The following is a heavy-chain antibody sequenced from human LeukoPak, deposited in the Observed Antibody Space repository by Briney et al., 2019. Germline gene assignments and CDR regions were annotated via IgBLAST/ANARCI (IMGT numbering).Heavy chain of an antibody. CDR2: ISYDGSNK. CDR1: GFTFSSYA. Sequence: GGSLRLSCAASGFTFSSYAMHWVRQAPGKGLEWVAVISYDGSNKYYADSVKGRFTISRDNSKNTLYLQMNSLRAEDTAVYYCARDKSDAFDIWGQGTMVTVSS. J-gene: IGHJ3*02. V-gene: IGHV3-30-3*01. CDR3: ARDKSDAFDI.